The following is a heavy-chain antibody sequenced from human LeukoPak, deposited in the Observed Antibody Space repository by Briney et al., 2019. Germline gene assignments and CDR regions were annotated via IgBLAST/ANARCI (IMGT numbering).Heavy chain of an antibody. V-gene: IGHV1-2*02. J-gene: IGHJ4*02. CDR2: INPNSGGT. Sequence: ASVKVSCKASGYTFTGYYMHWVRQAPGQGLEWMGWINPNSGGTNYAQKFQGRVTMTRDTSTSTVYMELSSLRSEDTAVYYCARAMAGIDYWGQGTLVTVSS. CDR3: ARAMAGIDY. CDR1: GYTFTGYY. D-gene: IGHD6-19*01.